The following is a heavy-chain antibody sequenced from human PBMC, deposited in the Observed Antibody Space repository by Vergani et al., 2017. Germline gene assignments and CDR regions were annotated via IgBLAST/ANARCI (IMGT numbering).Heavy chain of an antibody. Sequence: QVQLVESGGGVVQPGGSLRLSCIASGFTFRIYGMHWVRQAPGKGLEWVAFIRYDGTKRFYGDSVKGRFTISRDNSQTTVFLQMNSLRADDSAVYYCARDRVRYCSGGSCSYRENYYYYYGMDVWGQGTTVTVSS. CDR1: GFTFRIYG. CDR2: IRYDGTKR. CDR3: ARDRVRYCSGGSCSYRENYYYYYGMDV. J-gene: IGHJ6*02. D-gene: IGHD2-15*01. V-gene: IGHV3-30*02.